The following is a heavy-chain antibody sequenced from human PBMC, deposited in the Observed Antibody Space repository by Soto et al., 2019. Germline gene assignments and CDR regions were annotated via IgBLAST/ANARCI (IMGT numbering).Heavy chain of an antibody. J-gene: IGHJ6*02. Sequence: SGPTLVNPTQTLTLTCTFSGFSLSTSGMCVGWIRQPPGKALEWLALIDWDDDKYYSTSLKTRLTISKDTSKNQVVLTMTNMDPVDTATYYCAREYSSSSSPSYYYYGMDVWGQGTTVTVSS. CDR1: GFSLSTSGMC. V-gene: IGHV2-70*01. D-gene: IGHD6-6*01. CDR3: AREYSSSSSPSYYYYGMDV. CDR2: IDWDDDK.